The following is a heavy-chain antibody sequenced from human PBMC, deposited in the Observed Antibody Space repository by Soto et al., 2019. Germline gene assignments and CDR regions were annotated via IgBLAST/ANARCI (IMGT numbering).Heavy chain of an antibody. CDR2: IYHSGST. Sequence: PSETLSLTCAVSGGSISRGGYSWSWLRQPPGKGLEWIGYIYHSGSTYYNPSLKSRVTISVDRSKNQFSLKLSSVTAADTAVYYCARESYDSSGYLDYWGQGTLVTVSS. J-gene: IGHJ4*02. D-gene: IGHD3-22*01. CDR3: ARESYDSSGYLDY. V-gene: IGHV4-30-2*01. CDR1: GGSISRGGYS.